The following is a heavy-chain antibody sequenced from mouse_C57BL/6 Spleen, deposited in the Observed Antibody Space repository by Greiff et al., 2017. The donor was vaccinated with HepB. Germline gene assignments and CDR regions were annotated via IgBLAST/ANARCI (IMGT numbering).Heavy chain of an antibody. Sequence: QVQLQQPGAELVKPGASVKLSCKASGYTFTSYWMHWVKQRPGQGLEWIGMIHPNSGSTNYNEKYKSKATLTVDKSSSTAYMQPSSLTSEDSAVYYCARANWVLYFDYWGQGTTLTVSS. D-gene: IGHD4-1*01. CDR3: ARANWVLYFDY. CDR1: GYTFTSYW. J-gene: IGHJ2*01. CDR2: IHPNSGST. V-gene: IGHV1-64*01.